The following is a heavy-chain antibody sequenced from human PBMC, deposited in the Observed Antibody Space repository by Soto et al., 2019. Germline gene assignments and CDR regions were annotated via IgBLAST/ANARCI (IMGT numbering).Heavy chain of an antibody. CDR2: ISSSSSYI. V-gene: IGHV3-21*01. J-gene: IGHJ4*02. Sequence: GGSLRLSCAASGFTFSSYSMNWVRQAPGKGLEWVSSISSSSSYIYYADSVKGRFTISRDNAKNSLYLQMNSLRAEDTAVYYCARYDFNSGYDLSYFDYWGQGTLVTVS. D-gene: IGHD5-12*01. CDR3: ARYDFNSGYDLSYFDY. CDR1: GFTFSSYS.